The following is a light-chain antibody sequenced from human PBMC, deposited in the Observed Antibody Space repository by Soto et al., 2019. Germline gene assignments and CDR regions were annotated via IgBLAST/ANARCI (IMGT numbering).Light chain of an antibody. CDR3: QQHGQWPIT. CDR2: GVS. Sequence: EIVMTQSPGTLSVSPGERATLSCRASQSVSVNLAWYQQKPGQAPRLLIYGVSTRATGIPARFSGSESGTEFTLTISSLQSEDFATYYCQQHGQWPITFGQGTRLEIK. V-gene: IGKV3-15*01. J-gene: IGKJ5*01. CDR1: QSVSVN.